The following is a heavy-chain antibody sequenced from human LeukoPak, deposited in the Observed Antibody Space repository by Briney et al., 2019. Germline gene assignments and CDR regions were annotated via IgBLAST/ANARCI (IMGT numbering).Heavy chain of an antibody. CDR2: ISYDVNNK. J-gene: IGHJ3*02. CDR1: GFTFSSYG. V-gene: IGHV3-30*18. Sequence: GGSLRLSCVASGFTFSSYGMHWIRQAPGKGLEWMAVISYDVNNKYYADSVKGRFTISRDNSKNTLYLQIDSLRAEDTAVYYCAKDRLGTLDAFDIWGQGTMVTVSS. D-gene: IGHD3-9*01. CDR3: AKDRLGTLDAFDI.